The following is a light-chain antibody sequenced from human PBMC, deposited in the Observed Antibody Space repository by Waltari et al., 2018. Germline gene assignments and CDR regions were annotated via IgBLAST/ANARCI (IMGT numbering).Light chain of an antibody. Sequence: DVQMTQSPSSLSASVGDIVTITCRASQSISTYLNWYQQKPGKAPKLLIYAASSLQSGVPSRFSGSGSGTDYTLTISSLQPEDFATYYCQQSYNTPLTFGGGTKVE. CDR3: QQSYNTPLT. J-gene: IGKJ4*01. CDR2: AAS. CDR1: QSISTY. V-gene: IGKV1-39*01.